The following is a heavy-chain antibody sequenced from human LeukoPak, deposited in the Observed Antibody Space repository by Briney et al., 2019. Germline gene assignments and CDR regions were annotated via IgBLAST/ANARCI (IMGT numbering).Heavy chain of an antibody. Sequence: GGSLRLSCAASGFTFSSYWMHWVRQAPGKGLVWVSRINSDGSSTSYADSVKGRFTISRDNAKNTLYLQMNSLRAEDTAVYYCARFSVDTAMRGAWGQGALVTVSS. D-gene: IGHD5-18*01. J-gene: IGHJ5*02. CDR1: GFTFSSYW. CDR3: ARFSVDTAMRGA. V-gene: IGHV3-74*01. CDR2: INSDGSST.